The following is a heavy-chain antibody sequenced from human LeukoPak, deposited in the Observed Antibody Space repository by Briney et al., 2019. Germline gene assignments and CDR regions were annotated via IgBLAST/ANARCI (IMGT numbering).Heavy chain of an antibody. D-gene: IGHD3-16*01. CDR3: ARDQTNDYVWGSYDY. CDR1: RFTFSSYW. J-gene: IGHJ4*02. V-gene: IGHV3-7*01. Sequence: PGGSLRLSCAASRFTFSSYWMSWVRQAPGKGLEWVANIKQDGSEKYYVDSVKGRFTISRDNAKNSLYLQMNSLRAEDTAVYYCARDQTNDYVWGSYDYWGQGTLVTVSS. CDR2: IKQDGSEK.